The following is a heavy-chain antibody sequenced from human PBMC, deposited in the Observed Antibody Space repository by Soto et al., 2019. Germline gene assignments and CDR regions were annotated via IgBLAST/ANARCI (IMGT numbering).Heavy chain of an antibody. CDR2: IYYSGST. CDR3: ARQGGIAVAGTGKVLDY. V-gene: IGHV4-39*01. D-gene: IGHD6-19*01. J-gene: IGHJ4*02. CDR1: GGSISSSSYY. Sequence: SETLSLTCTVSGGSISSSSYYWGWIRQPPGKGLEWIGSIYYSGSTYYNPSLKSRVTISVDTSKNQFSLKLSSVTAADTAVYYCARQGGIAVAGTGKVLDYWGQGTLVTVSS.